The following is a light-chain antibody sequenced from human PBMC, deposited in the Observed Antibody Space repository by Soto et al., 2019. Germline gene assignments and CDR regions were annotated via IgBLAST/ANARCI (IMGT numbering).Light chain of an antibody. CDR1: QSISSY. Sequence: DIHRTQSPSSLSASVGDRVTITCRASQSISSYLNWYQQKPGKAPKLLIYAASSLQSGVPSRFSGSGSGTDFTLTISSLQPEDFATYYCQQSYSTQVTFGGGTKVDIK. CDR3: QQSYSTQVT. J-gene: IGKJ4*01. CDR2: AAS. V-gene: IGKV1-39*01.